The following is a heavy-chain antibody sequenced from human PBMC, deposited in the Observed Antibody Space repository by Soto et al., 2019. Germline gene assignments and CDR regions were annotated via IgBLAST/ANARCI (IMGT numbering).Heavy chain of an antibody. V-gene: IGHV5-51*01. CDR3: ARTSSACKYYHGMVV. CDR2: IYPGDSDT. Sequence: PGESLKISCKGSGYSFTNYWIGWVRQMPGKGLEWMGIIYPGDSDTRYSPSFQGQVTISADKSISTAYLQWSSLKASDTAMYHCARTSSACKYYHGMVVCGQGTTVTVSS. J-gene: IGHJ6*02. D-gene: IGHD2-21*01. CDR1: GYSFTNYW.